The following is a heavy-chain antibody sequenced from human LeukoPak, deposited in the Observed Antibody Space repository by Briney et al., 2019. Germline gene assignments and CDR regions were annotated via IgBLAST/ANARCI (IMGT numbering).Heavy chain of an antibody. CDR3: ARGYSSGWKDY. Sequence: GASVKVSCKASGYTFTSYAMHWVRQAPGQRLEWMGWINAGNGNTKYSQEFQGRVTITRDTSASTAYMELNSLRSEDTAVYYCARGYSSGWKDYWGQGTLVTVSS. V-gene: IGHV1-3*03. CDR1: GYTFTSYA. CDR2: INAGNGNT. J-gene: IGHJ4*02. D-gene: IGHD6-19*01.